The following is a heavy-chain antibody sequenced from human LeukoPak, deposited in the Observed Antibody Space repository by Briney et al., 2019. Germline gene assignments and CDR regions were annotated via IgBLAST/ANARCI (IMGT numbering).Heavy chain of an antibody. CDR2: IIPIFGTA. CDR3: AREGSGYSYGYGVVDY. V-gene: IGHV1-69*06. CDR1: GGTFSSYA. Sequence: SVKVSCKASGGTFSSYAISWVRQAPGQGLQWMGGIIPIFGTANYAQKFQGRVTITADKSTSTAYMELSSLRSEDTAVYYCAREGSGYSYGYGVVDYWGQGTLVTVSS. J-gene: IGHJ4*02. D-gene: IGHD5-18*01.